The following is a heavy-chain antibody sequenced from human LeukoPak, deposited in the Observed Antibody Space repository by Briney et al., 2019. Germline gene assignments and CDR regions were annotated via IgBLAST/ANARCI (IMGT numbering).Heavy chain of an antibody. J-gene: IGHJ4*02. D-gene: IGHD3-3*01. V-gene: IGHV3-30-3*01. CDR1: GFTFSSYA. Sequence: PGRSLRLSCAASGFTFSSYAMHWVRQAPGKGLEWVAVISYDGSNKYYADSVKGRFTISRDNSKNTLYLQMNSLRAEDTAVYYCARGHYDFWSGYFDYWGQGTLVTASS. CDR3: ARGHYDFWSGYFDY. CDR2: ISYDGSNK.